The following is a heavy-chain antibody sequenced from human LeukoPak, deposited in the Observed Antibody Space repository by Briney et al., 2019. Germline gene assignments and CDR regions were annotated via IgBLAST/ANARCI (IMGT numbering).Heavy chain of an antibody. D-gene: IGHD2-2*01. CDR1: GFSLSTSGVG. Sequence: SGPTLVKPTQTLTLTCTFSGFSLSTSGVGVGWIRQPPGKALEWLALIYWDDDKRYSPSLKSRLTITKDTSKNQVVLTMTNMDPVDTATYYCAHMAGYCSSTSCYVYTYYFDYWGKGTTVTISS. J-gene: IGHJ4*03. CDR3: AHMAGYCSSTSCYVYTYYFDY. V-gene: IGHV2-5*02. CDR2: IYWDDDK.